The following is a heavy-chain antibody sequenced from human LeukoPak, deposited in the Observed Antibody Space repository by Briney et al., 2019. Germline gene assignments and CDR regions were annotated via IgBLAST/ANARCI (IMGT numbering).Heavy chain of an antibody. CDR1: GDSINSLDL. CDR2: MYLSGTT. V-gene: IGHV4-4*02. J-gene: IGHJ4*02. D-gene: IGHD3-10*01. Sequence: SETLSLTCTVSGDSINSLDLWSWVRQPPGKGLEWIGEMYLSGTTHSNPSVKSRVTISIDSSKDQFSLRLSSVTAADTAVYYCARRKYYTIENWGQGTLVTVSS. CDR3: ARRKYYTIEN.